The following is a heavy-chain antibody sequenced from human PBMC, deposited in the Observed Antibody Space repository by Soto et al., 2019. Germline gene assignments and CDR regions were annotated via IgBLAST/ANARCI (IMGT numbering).Heavy chain of an antibody. CDR3: ARDTTY. CDR1: GGTFGTYT. V-gene: IGHV1-69*02. CDR2: IIPYLDIT. D-gene: IGHD5-18*01. J-gene: IGHJ4*02. Sequence: QVQLVQSGAEVKKPGSSVKVSCKASGGTFGTYTISWVRQAPGQGLEWMGRIIPYLDITDYAQKFQGRFTSAAAKSTTTAYMELNRLRSEDTAVYFCARDTTYWGQGTLVTVSS.